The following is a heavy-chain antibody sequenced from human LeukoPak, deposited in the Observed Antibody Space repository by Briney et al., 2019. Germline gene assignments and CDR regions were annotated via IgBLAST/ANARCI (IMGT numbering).Heavy chain of an antibody. Sequence: GGSLRLSCTASGFTFNNYAMYWVRQAPRKGLEWVAGIFGSGGSAHYADSVKGRFTISRDNSKNTVYLQMDSRRGEDTAVYYCTKTTTGYSSGQYPGWPADHWGQGALVTVSS. CDR3: TKTTTGYSSGQYPGWPADH. D-gene: IGHD3-22*01. J-gene: IGHJ4*02. V-gene: IGHV3-23*01. CDR2: IFGSGGSA. CDR1: GFTFNNYA.